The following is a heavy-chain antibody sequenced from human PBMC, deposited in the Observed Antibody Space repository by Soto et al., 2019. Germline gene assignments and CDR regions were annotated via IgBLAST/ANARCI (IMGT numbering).Heavy chain of an antibody. CDR3: ARGVFISSGWYNFDY. V-gene: IGHV6-1*01. Sequence: QSPTLLLTCAISGDSVSSNSAAWNWIRQSPSRGLEWLGRTYYRSKWYNDYAVSVKSRITINPDTSKNQFSLQLNSVTPEDTAVYYCARGVFISSGWYNFDYWGQGTLVTVSS. CDR2: TYYRSKWYN. CDR1: GDSVSSNSAA. J-gene: IGHJ4*02. D-gene: IGHD6-19*01.